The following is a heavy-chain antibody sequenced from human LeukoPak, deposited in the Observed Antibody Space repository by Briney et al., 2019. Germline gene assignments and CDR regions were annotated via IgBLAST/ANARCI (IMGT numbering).Heavy chain of an antibody. J-gene: IGHJ3*02. CDR2: INPSGGST. D-gene: IGHD2-15*01. CDR1: GYTFTGYY. V-gene: IGHV1-46*01. Sequence: ASVKVSCKASGYTFTGYYIHWVRQAPGQGLEWMGMINPSGGSTSYAQKFQGRVTMTRDMSTSTVYMELSSLKSDDTAFYYCARVLYCGGGSCYSHDAFDIWGQGTMVTVSS. CDR3: ARVLYCGGGSCYSHDAFDI.